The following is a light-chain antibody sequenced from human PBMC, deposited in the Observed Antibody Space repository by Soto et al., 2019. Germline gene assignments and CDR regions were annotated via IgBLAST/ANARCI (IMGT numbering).Light chain of an antibody. CDR2: GAS. CDR1: QSVSSSY. Sequence: EIVLTQSPGTLCLSPGERATLSCRASQSVSSSYLAWYQQKPGQAPRLLIYGASSRATGIPDRFSGSGSGTDFTLTISRLEPEDFAVYYCQQYGSSPRFGPGTKVDIK. V-gene: IGKV3-20*01. CDR3: QQYGSSPR. J-gene: IGKJ3*01.